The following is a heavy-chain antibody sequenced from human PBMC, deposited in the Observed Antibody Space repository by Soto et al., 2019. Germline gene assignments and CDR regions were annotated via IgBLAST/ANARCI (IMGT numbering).Heavy chain of an antibody. D-gene: IGHD2-2*01. CDR3: AKDRGYCSSTSGPIGDY. V-gene: IGHV3-23*01. J-gene: IGHJ4*02. Sequence: EVQLLESGGGLVQPGGSLRLSCAASGFTFSSYAMSWVRQAPGKGLEWVSAISGSGGSTYYADSVKGRFTISRDNSKNTLYLQMISLRAEDTAVYYCAKDRGYCSSTSGPIGDYWGQGTLVTVSA. CDR1: GFTFSSYA. CDR2: ISGSGGST.